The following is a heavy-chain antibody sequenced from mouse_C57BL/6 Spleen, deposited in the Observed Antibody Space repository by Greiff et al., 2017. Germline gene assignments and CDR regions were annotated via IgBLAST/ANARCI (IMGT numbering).Heavy chain of an antibody. Sequence: QVQLQQPGAELVRPGSSVKLSCKASGYTFTSYWMHWVKQRPIQGLEWIGNIDPSDSETHYNQKFKDKDTLTVEKSSSLAYMQPSSMTSEDSAVYYCAVLDVWGTGTTVTVSA. V-gene: IGHV1-52*01. CDR1: GYTFTSYW. CDR3: AVLDV. CDR2: IDPSDSET. J-gene: IGHJ1*03.